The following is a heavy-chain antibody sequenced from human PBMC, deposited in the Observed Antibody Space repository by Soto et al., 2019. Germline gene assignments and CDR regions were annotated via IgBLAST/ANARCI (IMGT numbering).Heavy chain of an antibody. CDR2: ISAYNGIT. Sequence: QVQLVQSGAEVKKPGASVKVSCKASGYTFTSYGISWVRQAPGQGLEWMGWISAYNGITNYAQKLQGRVTMTTDPPTSTAYMELRSLRSDETAVYYCARDPTIFGVVQNYGMDVWGQGTTVTVSS. CDR1: GYTFTSYG. J-gene: IGHJ6*02. D-gene: IGHD3-3*01. V-gene: IGHV1-18*01. CDR3: ARDPTIFGVVQNYGMDV.